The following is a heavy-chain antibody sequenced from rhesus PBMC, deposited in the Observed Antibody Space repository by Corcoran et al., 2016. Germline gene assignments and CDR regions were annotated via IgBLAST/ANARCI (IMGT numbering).Heavy chain of an antibody. Sequence: QVQLQESGPGLVKPSETLSLTCAVSGGSVSSSYWWSWIRQPPGKGLVYIGYISCRSGRTNYHPSLKSRVTISRDRSKNQFSLKLSSVTAADTAVYSCVRRSGGWHFDYWGQGVLVTVSS. V-gene: IGHV4-65*01. J-gene: IGHJ4*01. CDR1: GGSVSSSYW. CDR2: ISCRSGRT. D-gene: IGHD6-37*01. CDR3: VRRSGGWHFDY.